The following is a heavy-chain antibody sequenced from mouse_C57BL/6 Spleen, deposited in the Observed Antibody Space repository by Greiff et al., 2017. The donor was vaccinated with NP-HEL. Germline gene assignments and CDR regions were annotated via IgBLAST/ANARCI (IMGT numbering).Heavy chain of an antibody. CDR1: GYTFTSYW. CDR3: ARPVVQYYYAMDY. D-gene: IGHD1-1*01. V-gene: IGHV1-64*01. J-gene: IGHJ4*01. Sequence: QVQLKQPGAELVKPGASVKLSCKASGYTFTSYWMHWVKQRPGQGLEWIGMIHPNSGSTNYNEKFKSKATLTVDKSSSTAYMQLSSLTSEDSAVYYCARPVVQYYYAMDYWGQGTSVTVSS. CDR2: IHPNSGST.